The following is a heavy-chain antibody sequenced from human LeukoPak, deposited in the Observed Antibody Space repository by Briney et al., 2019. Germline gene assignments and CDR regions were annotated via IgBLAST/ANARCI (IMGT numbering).Heavy chain of an antibody. J-gene: IGHJ4*02. V-gene: IGHV3-74*01. Sequence: GGSLRLSCAASGFTFSSYWMHWVRQAPGKGLVWVSRINSDGSSTSYADSVKGRFTISRDNAKSTLYLQMNSLRAEDTAVYYCARVSKHYDILTGYPMALYYFDYWGQGTLVTVSS. CDR2: INSDGSST. CDR3: ARVSKHYDILTGYPMALYYFDY. D-gene: IGHD3-9*01. CDR1: GFTFSSYW.